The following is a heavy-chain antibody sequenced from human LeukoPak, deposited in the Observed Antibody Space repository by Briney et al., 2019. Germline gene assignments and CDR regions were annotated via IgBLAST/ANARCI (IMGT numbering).Heavy chain of an antibody. Sequence: PGGSLRLSCAASGFTFSSYGMYWVRQAPGKGLEWVAFIRYDGSNKYYADSVKGRFTISRDNAKNSLYLQMNSLRAEDTAVYYCARDLTTDFDYWGQGTLVTVSS. V-gene: IGHV3-30*02. CDR1: GFTFSSYG. D-gene: IGHD4/OR15-4a*01. CDR3: ARDLTTDFDY. CDR2: IRYDGSNK. J-gene: IGHJ4*02.